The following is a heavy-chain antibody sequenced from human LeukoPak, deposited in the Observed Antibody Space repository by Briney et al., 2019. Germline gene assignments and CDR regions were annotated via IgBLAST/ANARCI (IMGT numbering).Heavy chain of an antibody. D-gene: IGHD2-2*01. CDR2: ISWNSGSI. CDR3: AKDYCSSTSCEIDY. Sequence: PGGSLRLSCAASGFTFDDYAMHWVRQAPGKGLEWVSGISWNSGSIGYADSVKGRFTISRDNAKNSLYLQMNSLRAEDMALYYCAKDYCSSTSCEIDYWGQGTLVTVSS. V-gene: IGHV3-9*03. CDR1: GFTFDDYA. J-gene: IGHJ4*02.